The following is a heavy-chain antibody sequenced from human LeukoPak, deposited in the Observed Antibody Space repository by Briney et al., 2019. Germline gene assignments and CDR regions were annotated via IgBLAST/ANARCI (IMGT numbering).Heavy chain of an antibody. V-gene: IGHV1-2*02. Sequence: ASVKVSCKASGYTFTGYYMHWVRQATGQGLEWMGWINPNSGGTNYAQKFQGRVTMTRDTSISTAYMELSRLRSDDTAVYYCARRGILPGGSFSWWFDYWGQGTLVTVSS. J-gene: IGHJ4*02. CDR3: ARRGILPGGSFSWWFDY. D-gene: IGHD1-26*01. CDR1: GYTFTGYY. CDR2: INPNSGGT.